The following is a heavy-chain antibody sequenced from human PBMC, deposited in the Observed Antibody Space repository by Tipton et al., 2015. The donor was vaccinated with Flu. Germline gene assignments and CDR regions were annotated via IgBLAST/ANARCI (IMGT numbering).Heavy chain of an antibody. CDR2: IFYTGST. CDR3: ARVNRSWLVP. CDR1: GGSISDYY. V-gene: IGHV4-59*13. Sequence: LRLSCSLSGGSISDYYYTWIRQPPGKGLEWIGSIFYTGSTDYSPSLKSRVTISLDTSKNQFSLELTSMTAADTAVYYCARVNRSWLVPWGQGTLVTVSS. J-gene: IGHJ5*02.